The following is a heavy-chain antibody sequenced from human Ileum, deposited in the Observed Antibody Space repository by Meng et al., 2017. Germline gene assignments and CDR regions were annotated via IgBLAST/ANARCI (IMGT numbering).Heavy chain of an antibody. CDR2: IRSRTNSYAT. CDR1: GFSFSGSA. J-gene: IGHJ4*02. D-gene: IGHD3-9*01. Sequence: GGSLRLSCAASGFSFSGSAIHWVRQASGKGLEWVGRIRSRTNSYATAYAASVKGRFTVSRDDSKNTAYLQMNSLKTEDAALYYCSRVYDSTTDYWGQGTLVTVSS. V-gene: IGHV3-73*01. CDR3: SRVYDSTTDY.